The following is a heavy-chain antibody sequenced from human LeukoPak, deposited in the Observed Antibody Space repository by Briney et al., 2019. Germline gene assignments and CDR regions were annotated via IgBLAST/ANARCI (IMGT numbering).Heavy chain of an antibody. D-gene: IGHD3-10*01. CDR1: GYTFTSYG. J-gene: IGHJ4*02. Sequence: ASVKVSCKASGYTFTSYGISWVRQAPGQGLEWMGWISAYNGNTNYAQKLQGRVTMTTDTSTSTAYMELRSLRSDDTAVYYCARDSRHITLIRGIIGGFDYWGQGTLVTVSS. CDR2: ISAYNGNT. V-gene: IGHV1-18*01. CDR3: ARDSRHITLIRGIIGGFDY.